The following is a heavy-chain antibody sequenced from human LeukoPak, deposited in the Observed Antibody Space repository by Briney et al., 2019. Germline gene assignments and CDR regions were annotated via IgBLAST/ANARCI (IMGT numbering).Heavy chain of an antibody. V-gene: IGHV3-74*01. CDR1: GFTFSAYW. J-gene: IGHJ4*02. D-gene: IGHD3-22*01. CDR2: INNDGSST. Sequence: QPGGSLRLSCAASGFTFSAYWMHWVRQAPGKGLEWVSRINNDGSSTTYADSVKGRFTISRDNAKNTLYLQMNSLRAEDTAVYYCARDLELAYYDSTGYEYWGQGTLVTVSS. CDR3: ARDLELAYYDSTGYEY.